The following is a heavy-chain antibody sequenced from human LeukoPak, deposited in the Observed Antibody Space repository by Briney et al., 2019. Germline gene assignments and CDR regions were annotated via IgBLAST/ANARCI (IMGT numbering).Heavy chain of an antibody. CDR2: ISASGLST. CDR1: GFSFSSYA. J-gene: IGHJ4*02. Sequence: GGSLRLSCAASGFSFSSYALTWVRQAPGKGLQWVSGISASGLSTHYADSVKGRFTISRDNSKNTLYLQMDSLGAEDTAVYYCASAISYDSYFDYWGQGTLVTVSS. CDR3: ASAISYDSYFDY. D-gene: IGHD3-22*01. V-gene: IGHV3-23*01.